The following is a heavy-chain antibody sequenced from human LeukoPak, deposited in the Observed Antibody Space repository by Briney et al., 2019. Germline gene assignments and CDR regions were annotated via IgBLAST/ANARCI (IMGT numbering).Heavy chain of an antibody. CDR3: ARDLYYYGSGRGFGMDV. Sequence: PSETLSLTCTVSGGSISSHYWSWIRQPPGKGLEWIGYIYYSGSTNYNPSLKSRVTISVDTSKNQFSLKLSSVTAADTAVYYCARDLYYYGSGRGFGMDVWGQGTTVTVSS. V-gene: IGHV4-59*11. D-gene: IGHD3-10*01. CDR1: GGSISSHY. J-gene: IGHJ6*02. CDR2: IYYSGST.